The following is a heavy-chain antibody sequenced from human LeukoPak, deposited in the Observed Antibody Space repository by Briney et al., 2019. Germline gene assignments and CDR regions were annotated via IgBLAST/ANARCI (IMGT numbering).Heavy chain of an antibody. CDR3: ATYYYDSGGFHFHH. CDR1: GFTFSSYA. CDR2: ISGSGGYT. V-gene: IGHV3-23*01. Sequence: GGSLRLSCAASGFTFSSYAMSWVRQAPGKGLEWVSAISGSGGYTYYADSVKGRFTISRDNSRNTPYLQMGSLRAEDMAVYYCATYYYDSGGFHFHHWGQGTLVTVSS. J-gene: IGHJ1*01. D-gene: IGHD3-22*01.